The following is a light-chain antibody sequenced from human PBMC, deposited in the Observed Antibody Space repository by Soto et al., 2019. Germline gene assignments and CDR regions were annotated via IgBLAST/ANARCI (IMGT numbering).Light chain of an antibody. Sequence: DIQMTQSPSTLSASVGDRVTITCRASQSISSWLAWYQQKPGKAPKLLIYDASSLESGVPSRLSGSGSGTEFTLTISSLQPDDFATDYCQQYNSYPGFGQGTKLEIK. J-gene: IGKJ2*01. CDR3: QQYNSYPG. CDR1: QSISSW. CDR2: DAS. V-gene: IGKV1-5*01.